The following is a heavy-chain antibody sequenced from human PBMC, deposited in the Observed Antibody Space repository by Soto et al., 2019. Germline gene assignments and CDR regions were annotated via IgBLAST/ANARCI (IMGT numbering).Heavy chain of an antibody. J-gene: IGHJ4*02. V-gene: IGHV3-15*01. Sequence: EVQLVESGGGLVKPGGSLRLSCAASGFTFSNAWMSWVRQAPGTGLEWVGRIKSKTDGGTTDYAAPVKGRFTISRDDSKNTLYLQMNSLKTEDTAVYYCTTVITMVRGVIGNWGQGTRVTVAS. D-gene: IGHD3-10*01. CDR2: IKSKTDGGTT. CDR1: GFTFSNAW. CDR3: TTVITMVRGVIGN.